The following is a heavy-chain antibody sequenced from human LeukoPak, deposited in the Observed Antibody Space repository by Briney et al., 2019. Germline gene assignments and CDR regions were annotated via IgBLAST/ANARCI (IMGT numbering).Heavy chain of an antibody. CDR1: GGSISSGGYY. CDR3: AREECQLLSFDY. J-gene: IGHJ4*02. Sequence: SETLSLTCTVSGGSISSGGYYWSWIRQPPGKGLEWIGYIYHSGSTYYNPSLKSRVTISVDRSKNQFSLKLSSVTAADTAVYYCAREECQLLSFDYWGQGTLVTVSS. V-gene: IGHV4-30-2*01. CDR2: IYHSGST. D-gene: IGHD2-2*01.